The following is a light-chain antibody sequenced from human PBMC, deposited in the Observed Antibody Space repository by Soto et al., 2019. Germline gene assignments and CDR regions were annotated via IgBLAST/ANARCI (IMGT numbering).Light chain of an antibody. CDR3: QQSYNTPIT. CDR2: ATS. Sequence: IQMTQSPYSLSASLGDRVTITCRASQTISNYLNWYQQKPGRAPELLVYATSSLQSGVPSRFTGSGSGTHFTLTISGLQPADFATYFCQQSYNTPITFGQGTRLEIK. CDR1: QTISNY. V-gene: IGKV1-39*01. J-gene: IGKJ5*01.